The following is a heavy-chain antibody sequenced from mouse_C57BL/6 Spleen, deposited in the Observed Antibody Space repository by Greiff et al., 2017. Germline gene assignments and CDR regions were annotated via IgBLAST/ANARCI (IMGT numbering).Heavy chain of an antibody. CDR3: ARWGLYSPAMDY. Sequence: VQLQQSGPELVKPGASVKMSCKASGYTFTDYNMHWVKQSPGKSLEWLGDINPNNGGTSYNQKFKGKATLTVNKSSSTAYMELRSLTSEDSAVYYCARWGLYSPAMDYWGQGTSVTVSS. J-gene: IGHJ4*01. D-gene: IGHD1-3*01. CDR1: GYTFTDYN. CDR2: INPNNGGT. V-gene: IGHV1-22*01.